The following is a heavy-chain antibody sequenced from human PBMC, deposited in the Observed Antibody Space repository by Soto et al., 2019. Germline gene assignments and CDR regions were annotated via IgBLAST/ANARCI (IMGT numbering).Heavy chain of an antibody. Sequence: GGSLRLSCAASGFTFDDYAMHWVRQAPGKGLEWVSGISWNSGSIGYADSVKGRFTISRDNAKNSLYLQMNSLRAEDTALYYCAKDQTVTLTYYMDVWGKGTTVTVS. CDR3: AKDQTVTLTYYMDV. CDR1: GFTFDDYA. D-gene: IGHD4-17*01. CDR2: ISWNSGSI. J-gene: IGHJ6*03. V-gene: IGHV3-9*01.